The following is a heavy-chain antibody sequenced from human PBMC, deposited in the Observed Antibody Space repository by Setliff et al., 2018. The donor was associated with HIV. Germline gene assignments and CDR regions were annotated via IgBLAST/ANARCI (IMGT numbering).Heavy chain of an antibody. Sequence: PSETLSLTCAVYGGSFSGYYWSWIRQPPGKGLGWIGEINHSGSTNYNPSLKSRVTISVDTSKDQFSLKLSSVTAADTAVYYCASGGHRLHDYWGQGTLVTVSS. CDR3: ASGGHRLHDY. CDR1: GGSFSGYY. V-gene: IGHV4-34*01. D-gene: IGHD1-26*01. J-gene: IGHJ4*02. CDR2: INHSGST.